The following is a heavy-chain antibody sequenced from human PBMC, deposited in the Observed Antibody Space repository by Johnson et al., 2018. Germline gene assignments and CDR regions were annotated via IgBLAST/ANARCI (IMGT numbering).Heavy chain of an antibody. CDR2: INSDGSIT. CDR1: GFTFTSHW. V-gene: IGHV3-74*01. D-gene: IGHD5-24*01. J-gene: IGHJ3*02. CDR3: AREWHTGFDI. Sequence: VQLVESGGGLVQXGGSLRLSCAASGFTFTSHWMHWVRQGPGKGLVWVSRINSDGSITSYADSVKGRFTTSRDNAKKTVYLQMNSLRAEDTAVYYCAREWHTGFDIWGQGTTVTVSS.